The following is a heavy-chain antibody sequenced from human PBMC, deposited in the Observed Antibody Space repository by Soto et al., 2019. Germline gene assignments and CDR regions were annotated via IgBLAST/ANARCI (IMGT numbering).Heavy chain of an antibody. J-gene: IGHJ4*02. CDR3: ARGQVVAAQH. CDR2: IYYSGST. Sequence: SETLSLTCAVSGGSINTYFWSWLRQPPGKGLEWIGYIYYSGSTYYNPSLKSRVTISVDRSKNQFSLKLSSVTAADTAVYYCARGQVVAAQHWGQGTLVTVSS. V-gene: IGHV4-59*12. D-gene: IGHD2-15*01. CDR1: GGSINTYF.